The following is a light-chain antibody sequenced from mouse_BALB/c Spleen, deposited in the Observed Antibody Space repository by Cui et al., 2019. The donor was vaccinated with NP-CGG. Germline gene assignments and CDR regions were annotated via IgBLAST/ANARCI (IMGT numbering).Light chain of an antibody. CDR3: ALWYSNHWV. CDR1: TRAVTTSNY. V-gene: IGLV1*01. Sequence: QAAVTQQSAPTTSPGETVTLTCRSSTRAVTTSNYANWVQEKPDHLFTGLIGGTNNRAPGVPARFSGSLIGDKAALTITGAQTEDEAIYFCALWYSNHWVFGGGTKLTVL. CDR2: GTN. J-gene: IGLJ1*01.